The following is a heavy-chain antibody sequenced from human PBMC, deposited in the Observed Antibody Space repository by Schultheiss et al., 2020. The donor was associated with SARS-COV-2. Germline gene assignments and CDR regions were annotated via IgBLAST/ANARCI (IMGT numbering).Heavy chain of an antibody. Sequence: GGSLRLSCAASGFTFSSYGMHWVRQAPGKGLEWVAVISYDGSNKYYADSVKGRFTISRDNSKNTLYLQMNSLRAEDTAVYYCANLNYYDSSGRRYYFDYWGQGTLVTVSS. CDR1: GFTFSSYG. V-gene: IGHV3-30*19. CDR2: ISYDGSNK. D-gene: IGHD3-22*01. J-gene: IGHJ4*02. CDR3: ANLNYYDSSGRRYYFDY.